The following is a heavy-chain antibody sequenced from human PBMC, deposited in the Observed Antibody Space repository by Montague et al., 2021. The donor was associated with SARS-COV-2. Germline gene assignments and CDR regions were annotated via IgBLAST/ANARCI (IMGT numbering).Heavy chain of an antibody. CDR1: GFPFSNSS. CDR2: SSGSDGGT. V-gene: IGHV3-23*01. CDR3: AKDSYYYGLGYGMDV. D-gene: IGHD3-10*01. J-gene: IGHJ6*02. Sequence: SRRLSFSASGFPFSNSSMNWVRQAPGKGLEWVSGSSGSDGGTHYADSVKGRFAISRDNSKNVLYLQMNNLTAEATALYYCAKDSYYYGLGYGMDVWGQGTTVTVSS.